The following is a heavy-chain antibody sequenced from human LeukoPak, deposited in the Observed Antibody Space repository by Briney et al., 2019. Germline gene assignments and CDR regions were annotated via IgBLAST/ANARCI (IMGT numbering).Heavy chain of an antibody. J-gene: IGHJ5*02. CDR1: GGTFSNYV. CDR3: ARNRDGYNYNWFDP. CDR2: IIPRFGTA. D-gene: IGHD5-24*01. V-gene: IGHV1-69*05. Sequence: SVKVSCKTPGGTFSNYVVIWVRRAPGQGLEWMGRIIPRFGTANYAQKFQDRVTITTDESTSTAYMELSSLRSEDTAVYYCARNRDGYNYNWFDPWGQGTLVTVSS.